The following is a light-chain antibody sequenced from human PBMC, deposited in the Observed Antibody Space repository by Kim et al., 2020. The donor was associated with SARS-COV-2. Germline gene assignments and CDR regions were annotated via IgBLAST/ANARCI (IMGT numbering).Light chain of an antibody. J-gene: IGLJ3*02. CDR2: DVN. CDR3: ASFTSSTTWV. Sequence: LTQPASVSGSPGQSSTISCTGTSSDVGGYIHVSWYQQHPGKAPKLIIYDVNKRPSGASDRFSGSKSANTASLTISGLQAEDEAEYYCASFTSSTTWVFGGGTQLTVL. V-gene: IGLV2-14*01. CDR1: SSDVGGYIH.